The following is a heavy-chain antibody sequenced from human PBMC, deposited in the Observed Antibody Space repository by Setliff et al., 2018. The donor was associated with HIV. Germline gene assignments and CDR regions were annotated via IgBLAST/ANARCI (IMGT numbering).Heavy chain of an antibody. CDR1: GGSISSSNW. J-gene: IGHJ4*02. D-gene: IGHD4-17*01. CDR2: LSPSGTT. V-gene: IGHV4-4*02. CDR3: ASFFVTTVTNQDY. Sequence: SETLSLTCAVSGGSISSSNWWSWIRQPPGKGLEWIGELSPSGTTRSNPSLQSRVTISLDTSNNQFSLKLTSVTAADTAMYYCASFFVTTVTNQDYWGQGTLVTVSS.